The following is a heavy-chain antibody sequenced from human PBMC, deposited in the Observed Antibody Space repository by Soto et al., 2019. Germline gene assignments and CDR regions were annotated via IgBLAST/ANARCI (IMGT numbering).Heavy chain of an antibody. D-gene: IGHD3-22*01. J-gene: IGHJ6*02. Sequence: PGGSLRLSCAASGFTFSSHSMNWVRQAPGKGLEWVSYISPSSSTIYYADSVKGRFTISRDNSKNTLYLQMNSLRAEDTAVYYCAKDLSYYDSSGYYSPLAHYYYYGMDVWGQGTTVTVSS. CDR1: GFTFSSHS. CDR3: AKDLSYYDSSGYYSPLAHYYYYGMDV. V-gene: IGHV3-48*01. CDR2: ISPSSSTI.